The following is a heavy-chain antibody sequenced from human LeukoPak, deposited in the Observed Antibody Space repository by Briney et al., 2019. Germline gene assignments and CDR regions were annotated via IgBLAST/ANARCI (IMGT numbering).Heavy chain of an antibody. CDR1: GGSISSSSYY. V-gene: IGHV4-39*07. J-gene: IGHJ4*02. Sequence: SETLFLTCTVSGGSISSSSYYWGWIRQPPEKGMEWIGSIYYSGSTYYNPSLKSRVTISVDTSKNQFSLKLSSVTAADTAVYYCARGIAARGVGYWGQGTLVTVSS. CDR3: ARGIAARGVGY. CDR2: IYYSGST. D-gene: IGHD6-6*01.